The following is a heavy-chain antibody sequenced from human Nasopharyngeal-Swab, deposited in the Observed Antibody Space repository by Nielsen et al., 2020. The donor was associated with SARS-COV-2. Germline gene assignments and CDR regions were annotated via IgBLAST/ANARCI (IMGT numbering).Heavy chain of an antibody. J-gene: IGHJ4*02. V-gene: IGHV3-48*01. CDR2: ISSSSSSI. CDR3: VRDGEITDFWRGYDRFDY. D-gene: IGHD3-3*01. CDR1: GFNFNSYR. Sequence: EEPLRLSCVASGFNFNSYRMNWVRQAPGKGLEWASNISSSSSSIYYADSVKGRFTISRDNAKNSLYLQMNSLRAEDTAVYYCVRDGEITDFWRGYDRFDYWGQGTLVTVSS.